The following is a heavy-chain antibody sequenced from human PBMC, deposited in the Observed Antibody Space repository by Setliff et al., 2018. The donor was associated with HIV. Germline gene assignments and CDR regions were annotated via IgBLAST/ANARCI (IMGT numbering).Heavy chain of an antibody. J-gene: IGHJ6*03. V-gene: IGHV3-74*01. CDR2: INPDGSET. D-gene: IGHD3-9*01. CDR3: ARGDQTGYYTTYYYYMDL. Sequence: GGSLRLSCTASGIIFSNNWMHWVRQVPGKGLVWVSTINPDGSETSYADSVKGRFTISRDNAKNTLHLQMNSLRAEDTALYYCARGDQTGYYTTYYYYMDLWGKGTTVTVSS. CDR1: GIIFSNNW.